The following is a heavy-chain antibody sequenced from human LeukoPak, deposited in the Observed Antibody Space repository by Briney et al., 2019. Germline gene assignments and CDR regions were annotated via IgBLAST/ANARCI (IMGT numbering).Heavy chain of an antibody. CDR2: IKSKTDGGST. J-gene: IGHJ4*02. D-gene: IGHD2-15*01. Sequence: GGTLRLSCAASGFTFSNAWMSWVRQAPGKGLEWVGRIKSKTDGGSTDYAAPVKGRFTISRDDSKNTLYLQMNSLKTEDTAVYYCTTGPPTILASCGSLLDYWGQGTLVTVSS. CDR1: GFTFSNAW. CDR3: TTGPPTILASCGSLLDY. V-gene: IGHV3-15*01.